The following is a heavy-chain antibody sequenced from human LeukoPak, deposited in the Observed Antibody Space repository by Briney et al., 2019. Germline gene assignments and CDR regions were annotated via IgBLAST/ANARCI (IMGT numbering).Heavy chain of an antibody. CDR1: GFTFSSYA. CDR2: ISGSGGST. V-gene: IGHV3-23*01. CDR3: ARRSPAPGAVAGTPFDY. D-gene: IGHD6-19*01. J-gene: IGHJ4*02. Sequence: PGGSLRLSCAASGFTFSSYAMSWVRQAPGKGLEWVSAISGSGGSTYYADSVKGRFTISRDNSKNTLYLQMNSLRAEDTAVYYCARRSPAPGAVAGTPFDYWGQGTLVTVSS.